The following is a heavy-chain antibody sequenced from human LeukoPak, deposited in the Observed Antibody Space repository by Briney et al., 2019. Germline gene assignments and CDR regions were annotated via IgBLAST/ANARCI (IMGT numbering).Heavy chain of an antibody. CDR3: ARDGMVRGVIHWFDP. J-gene: IGHJ5*02. CDR1: GYTFTGYY. V-gene: IGHV1-2*02. D-gene: IGHD3-10*01. CDR2: INPSSGGT. Sequence: ASVKVSCKASGYTFTGYYMHWVRQAPGQGLEWMGWINPSSGGTNYAQKFQGRVTMTRDTSISTAYMELSRLRSDDTAVYYCARDGMVRGVIHWFDPWGQGTLVTVSS.